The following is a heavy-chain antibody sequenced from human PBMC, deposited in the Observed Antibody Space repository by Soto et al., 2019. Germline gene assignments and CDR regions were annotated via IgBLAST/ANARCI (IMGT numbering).Heavy chain of an antibody. D-gene: IGHD3-22*01. CDR1: GYTFTSYD. V-gene: IGHV1-8*01. J-gene: IGHJ6*02. Sequence: ASVKVSCKASGYTFTSYDINWVRQATGQGLEWMGWMNPNSGNTGYAQKFQGRVTMTRSTSISTAYMELSSLRSEDTAVYYCARVQFYYDSSGYYAVMYGMDVWGQGPTVTVSS. CDR2: MNPNSGNT. CDR3: ARVQFYYDSSGYYAVMYGMDV.